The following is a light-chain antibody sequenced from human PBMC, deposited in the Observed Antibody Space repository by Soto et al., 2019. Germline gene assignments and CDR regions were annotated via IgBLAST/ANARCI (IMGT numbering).Light chain of an antibody. CDR3: QQRSYWPHT. Sequence: EIVLTQSPATLSLSPGERATLSCRASQSVDNYLAWYQKKPGQAPRLLIYDASDRATDVPATFSGSGSGTDFTLTISSLEPGDVAVYYCQQRSYWPHTFGGGTKVDIK. CDR1: QSVDNY. V-gene: IGKV3-11*01. CDR2: DAS. J-gene: IGKJ4*01.